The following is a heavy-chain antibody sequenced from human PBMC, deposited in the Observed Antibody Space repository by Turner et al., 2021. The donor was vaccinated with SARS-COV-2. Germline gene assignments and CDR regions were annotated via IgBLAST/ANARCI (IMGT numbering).Heavy chain of an antibody. D-gene: IGHD5-12*01. Sequence: QVQLAQSGAEVKKTGASVKVSCMVSGYNLAELSMHWVRQAPGKGLEWMGGFDPEYGETIYAQKFQGRVTMTEDTSADTAYMELSSPRSEDTAVYYCATCRDGYNWGAFHIWGQGTMVTVSS. CDR3: ATCRDGYNWGAFHI. CDR2: FDPEYGET. CDR1: GYNLAELS. J-gene: IGHJ3*02. V-gene: IGHV1-24*01.